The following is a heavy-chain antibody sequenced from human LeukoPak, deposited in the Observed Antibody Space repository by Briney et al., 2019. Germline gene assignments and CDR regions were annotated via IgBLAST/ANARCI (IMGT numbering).Heavy chain of an antibody. J-gene: IGHJ4*02. V-gene: IGHV3-30*03. Sequence: GGSLRLSCAAAGFPFSNYAIHWVRQAPGKGLEWVALISYDGGNKYYVDSVKGRFTISRDSSKSTVYLEMNSLRPEDTAVYFCARENSYGAPLDYWGQGTLVTVSS. D-gene: IGHD5-18*01. CDR3: ARENSYGAPLDY. CDR2: ISYDGGNK. CDR1: GFPFSNYA.